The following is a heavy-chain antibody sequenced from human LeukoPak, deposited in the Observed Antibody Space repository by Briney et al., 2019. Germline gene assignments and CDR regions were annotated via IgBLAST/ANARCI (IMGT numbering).Heavy chain of an antibody. CDR2: INWNSDSI. D-gene: IGHD1-14*01. CDR3: ARRGPHRYRDYDAFDI. V-gene: IGHV3-9*01. J-gene: IGHJ3*02. Sequence: PGRSLRLSCAVSGFTFDDYAMHWVRQVPGKGLEWVSGINWNSDSIGYADSVKGRFTISRDNAKNSLYLQMNSLRAEDTAVYYCARRGPHRYRDYDAFDIWGQGTMVTVSS. CDR1: GFTFDDYA.